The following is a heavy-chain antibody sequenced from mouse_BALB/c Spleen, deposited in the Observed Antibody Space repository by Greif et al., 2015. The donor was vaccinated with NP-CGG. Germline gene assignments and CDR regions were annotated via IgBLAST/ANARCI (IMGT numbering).Heavy chain of an antibody. D-gene: IGHD2-1*01. V-gene: IGHV1-80*01. Sequence: VQLQQSGAELVRPGSSVKISCKASGYAFSSYWMNWVKQRPGQGLEWIGQIYPGDGDTNYNGKFKGKATLTADKSSSTAYMQLSSLTSEDSAVYFCARSEGNYGFDYWGQGTTLTVSS. CDR3: ARSEGNYGFDY. J-gene: IGHJ2*01. CDR1: GYAFSSYW. CDR2: IYPGDGDT.